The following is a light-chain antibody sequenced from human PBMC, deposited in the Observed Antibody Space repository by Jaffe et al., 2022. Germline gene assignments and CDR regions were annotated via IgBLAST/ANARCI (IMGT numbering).Light chain of an antibody. J-gene: IGLJ1*01. CDR3: QSYDSSLSCSV. Sequence: QSVLTQPPSVSGAPGQRVTISCTGSSSNIGAGYDVHWYQQLPGTAPKLLIYGNSNRPSGVPDRFSGSKSGTSASLAITGLQAEDEADYYCQSYDSSLSCSVFGTGTKVTVL. CDR1: SSNIGAGYD. V-gene: IGLV1-40*01. CDR2: GNS.